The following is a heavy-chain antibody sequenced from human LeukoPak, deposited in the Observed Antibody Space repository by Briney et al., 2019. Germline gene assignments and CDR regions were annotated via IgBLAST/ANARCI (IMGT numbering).Heavy chain of an antibody. CDR3: AKVGQNYDILTYYFDY. J-gene: IGHJ4*02. CDR1: GLTFSRTA. Sequence: GGSLRLSCSASGLTFSRTAMTWVRQVPGKGLEWVSSLSGSGVNTYYADSVKGRFTISRDNSKNTLFLQMNSLRVEDTAVYYCAKVGQNYDILTYYFDYWGQGTLVTVSS. V-gene: IGHV3-23*01. CDR2: LSGSGVNT. D-gene: IGHD3-9*01.